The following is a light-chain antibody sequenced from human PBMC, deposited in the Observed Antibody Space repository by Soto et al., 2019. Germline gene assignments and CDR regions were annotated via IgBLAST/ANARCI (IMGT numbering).Light chain of an antibody. CDR1: QGISTY. CDR2: DAS. Sequence: DIQMTQSPSSLSASVGDRVTITCRASQGISTYLVWYQQRQGRAPKLLIYDASSLLSGVPSRFSGSGSGTDFTLTISSLQAEDCATYYCQQSYRTPYTFGQGTKLETK. CDR3: QQSYRTPYT. J-gene: IGKJ2*01. V-gene: IGKV1-39*01.